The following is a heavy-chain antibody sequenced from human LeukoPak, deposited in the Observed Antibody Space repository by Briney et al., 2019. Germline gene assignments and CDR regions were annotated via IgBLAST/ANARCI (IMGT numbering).Heavy chain of an antibody. D-gene: IGHD3-22*01. V-gene: IGHV3-21*01. CDR1: GFTFSSYS. CDR3: TRDVNNAYYYGDSGFWD. J-gene: IGHJ4*02. CDR2: ISSSSSYI. Sequence: GGSLRLSCAASGFTFSSYSMNWVRQAPGKGLEWVSSISSSSSYIYYADSVKGRFTISRDNAKNSLYLQMNSLRAEDTAVHYCTRDVNNAYYYGDSGFWDWGQGTLVTVSS.